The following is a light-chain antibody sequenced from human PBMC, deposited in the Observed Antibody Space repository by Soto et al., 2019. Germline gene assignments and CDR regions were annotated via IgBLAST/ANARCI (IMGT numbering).Light chain of an antibody. CDR2: GAS. Sequence: EIVMTQSPATLSVSPGERATLSCRASQSVSSNLAWYQQKPGQAPRLLIYGASSRDTGIPGRFSGSGSGTDFTLTISRLESEDFAVYYCQQYGSSTWTFGQGTKVDIK. V-gene: IGKV3-20*01. J-gene: IGKJ1*01. CDR1: QSVSSN. CDR3: QQYGSSTWT.